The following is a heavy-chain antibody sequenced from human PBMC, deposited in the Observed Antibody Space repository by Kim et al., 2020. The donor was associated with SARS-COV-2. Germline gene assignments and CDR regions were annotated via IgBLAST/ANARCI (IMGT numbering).Heavy chain of an antibody. CDR1: GFTFSSYA. J-gene: IGHJ4*02. V-gene: IGHV3-30-3*01. D-gene: IGHD2-8*01. CDR3: ARELVLMVYAMRRDSSSWCFDY. CDR2: ISYDGSNK. Sequence: GGSLRLSCAASGFTFSSYAMHWVRQAPGKGLEWVAVISYDGSNKYYADSVKGRFTISRDNSKNTLYLQMNSLRAEDTAVYYCARELVLMVYAMRRDSSSWCFDYWGQGTLVTVSS.